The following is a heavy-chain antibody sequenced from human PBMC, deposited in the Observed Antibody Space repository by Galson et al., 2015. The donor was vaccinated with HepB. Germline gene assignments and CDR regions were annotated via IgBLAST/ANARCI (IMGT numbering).Heavy chain of an antibody. D-gene: IGHD1-26*01. Sequence: SLRLSCAAFGFTFSGSAMHWVRQASGKGLEWVGRIRNKANSHATTYAASVKGRFTISRDDSKNTAYLQLNSLNTEDTAVYYCTRPTSGSYEPRIVAFDIWGQGTVVTVSS. CDR2: IRNKANSHAT. CDR1: GFTFSGSA. CDR3: TRPTSGSYEPRIVAFDI. J-gene: IGHJ3*02. V-gene: IGHV3-73*01.